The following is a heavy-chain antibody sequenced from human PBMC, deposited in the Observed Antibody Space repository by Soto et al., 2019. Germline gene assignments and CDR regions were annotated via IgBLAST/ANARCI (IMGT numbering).Heavy chain of an antibody. D-gene: IGHD3-22*01. J-gene: IGHJ4*02. Sequence: QLELQESGPGLVKPSETLFLTCAVSGASISTSTYYWGWIRQPPEQGLEWIGSIYYSGNTYYNPSLMMRVAISVDTSKKQYTLRLSSVTATDTAVYDCARHWAYAGSGWGHFSFDYWGQGTLVTVSS. CDR3: ARHWAYAGSGWGHFSFDY. V-gene: IGHV4-39*01. CDR2: IYYSGNT. CDR1: GASISTSTYY.